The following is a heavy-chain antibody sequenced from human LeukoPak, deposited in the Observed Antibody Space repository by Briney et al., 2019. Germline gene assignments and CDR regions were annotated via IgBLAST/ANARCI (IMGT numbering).Heavy chain of an antibody. V-gene: IGHV3-11*01. CDR3: ARDRDRYCSSTSCYSVYGMDV. Sequence: GGSLRLSCAASGFTFSDYYMSWIRQAPGKGLEWGSYISSSGSTIYYADSVKGRFTISRDNAKNSLYLQMNSLRAEDTAVYYCARDRDRYCSSTSCYSVYGMDVWGQGTTVTVSS. J-gene: IGHJ6*02. CDR2: ISSSGSTI. CDR1: GFTFSDYY. D-gene: IGHD2-2*01.